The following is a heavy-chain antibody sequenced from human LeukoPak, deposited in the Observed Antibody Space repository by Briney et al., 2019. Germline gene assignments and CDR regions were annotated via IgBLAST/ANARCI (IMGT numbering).Heavy chain of an antibody. Sequence: SGGSLRLSCAASGFTFSSYAMHWVRQVPGKGLVWVSRIEPDGSRITYADSLKGRFTMSRDNAKNTLYLQMNSLRAEDTAVYYCARDFAGGDDYWGQGTLVTVSS. CDR2: IEPDGSRI. V-gene: IGHV3-74*01. CDR3: ARDFAGGDDY. D-gene: IGHD3-16*01. J-gene: IGHJ4*02. CDR1: GFTFSSYA.